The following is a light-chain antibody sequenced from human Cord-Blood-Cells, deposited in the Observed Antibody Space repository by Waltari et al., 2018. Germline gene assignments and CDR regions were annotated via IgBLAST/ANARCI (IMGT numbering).Light chain of an antibody. CDR3: QQYGSSPLT. V-gene: IGKV3-20*01. Sequence: EIVLTQSPGTLSLSPGERATLSCRASQSVSSSYLVWYQQKPGQAPRLLIYGASSRATGIPDRFSGSGSGTDFTLTISRLEPEDFAVYYCQQYGSSPLTFGGGPRWRSN. CDR2: GAS. CDR1: QSVSSSY. J-gene: IGKJ4*01.